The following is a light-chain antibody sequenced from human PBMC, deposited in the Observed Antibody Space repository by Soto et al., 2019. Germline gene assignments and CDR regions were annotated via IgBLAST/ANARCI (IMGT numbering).Light chain of an antibody. CDR3: AAWDDSLTGPV. CDR2: FDD. Sequence: QSVLTQPPSVSAAPRQRVTISCSGSSSNIGNNAVKWYQQLPGKAPKLLIHFDDRVASGVSDRFSGSKSGTSASLAISGLQYEDEADYYCAAWDDSLTGPVFGGGTKLTVL. J-gene: IGLJ3*02. V-gene: IGLV1-36*01. CDR1: SSNIGNNA.